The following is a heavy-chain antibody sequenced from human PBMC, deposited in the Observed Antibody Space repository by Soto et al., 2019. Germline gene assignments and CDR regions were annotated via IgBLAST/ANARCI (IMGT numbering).Heavy chain of an antibody. D-gene: IGHD6-13*01. J-gene: IGHJ4*02. V-gene: IGHV2-5*02. CDR2: IYWDDEK. CDR3: AHRRAQQLLARSYYFDF. Sequence: QITLKESGPPLVKPTQTLTLTCTFSGFSLSTSGVSVGWIRQPPGKALEWLALIYWDDEKRYSPSLMSRLIIAKDTSKNLVVLTMTNMDPLDTATYYCAHRRAQQLLARSYYFDFWGQGTLVTVSS. CDR1: GFSLSTSGVS.